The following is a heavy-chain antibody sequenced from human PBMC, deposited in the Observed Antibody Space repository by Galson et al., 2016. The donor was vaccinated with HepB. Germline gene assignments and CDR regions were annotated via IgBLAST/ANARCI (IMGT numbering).Heavy chain of an antibody. Sequence: SLRLSCAASEFTVSDNYLSWVRQAPATGLEWVSLISGDGVTYYADSVKGRFTISRDHSDNSLYLQMNSLRAEDTAVYYCARRRGNTNFDYWGQGTLVTVSS. CDR1: EFTVSDNY. CDR3: ARRRGNTNFDY. D-gene: IGHD3-10*01. CDR2: ISGDGVT. J-gene: IGHJ4*02. V-gene: IGHV3-53*01.